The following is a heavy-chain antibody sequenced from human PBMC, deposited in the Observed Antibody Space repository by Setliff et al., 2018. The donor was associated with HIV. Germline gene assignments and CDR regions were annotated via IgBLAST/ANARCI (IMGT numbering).Heavy chain of an antibody. J-gene: IGHJ5*02. V-gene: IGHV4-61*02. CDR1: GDSISSGSYY. CDR2: IYISGST. CDR3: ATILVYGVYKWFNP. Sequence: KTSETLSLTCTVSGDSISSGSYYWSWFRQPAGKELEWIGLIYISGSTIYNPSLKSRVTITINTSKRQFSLNLSSVTAADTAVYYCATILVYGVYKWFNPWGQGTLVTVSS. D-gene: IGHD3-3*01.